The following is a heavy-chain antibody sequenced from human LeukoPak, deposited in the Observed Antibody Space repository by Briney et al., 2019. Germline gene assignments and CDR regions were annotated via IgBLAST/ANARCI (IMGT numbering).Heavy chain of an antibody. CDR3: ARDLVAVTKGFDI. CDR1: GDSFSSHY. Sequence: SETLSLTCAVSGDSFSSHYWTWIRQPPGRGLEWIGYISYIGTTNYNPSLKSRVTISIDTSKNQFSLKLSSVTTADTAVYYCARDLVAVTKGFDIWGLGTMVSVSS. V-gene: IGHV4-59*11. J-gene: IGHJ3*02. D-gene: IGHD4-17*01. CDR2: ISYIGTT.